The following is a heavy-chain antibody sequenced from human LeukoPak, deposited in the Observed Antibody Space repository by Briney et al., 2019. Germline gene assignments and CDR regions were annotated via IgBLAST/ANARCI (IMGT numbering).Heavy chain of an antibody. D-gene: IGHD6-19*01. V-gene: IGHV7-4-1*02. Sequence: GASVKVSYKASGYTFTSYAMDWVRQAPGQGLEWMGWINTNTGNPTYAQGFTGRFVFSLDTSVSTAYLQISSLKAEDTAVYYCARDIVGSSGRSDAFDIWGQGTMVTVSS. J-gene: IGHJ3*02. CDR1: GYTFTSYA. CDR2: INTNTGNP. CDR3: ARDIVGSSGRSDAFDI.